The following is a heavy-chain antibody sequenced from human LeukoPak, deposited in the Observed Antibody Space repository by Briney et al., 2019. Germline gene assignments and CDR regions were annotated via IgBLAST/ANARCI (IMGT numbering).Heavy chain of an antibody. J-gene: IGHJ4*02. CDR2: VIGSGGNT. Sequence: GGSLRLSCAASGFTFTNSATTWVRQGPGKGLEWVSTVIGSGGNTYYADSVKGRVTISRDNSENTLYLQMNSLRAQDTAVYYCAKSLAVPGSPDYWGQGTLVTVSS. CDR3: AKSLAVPGSPDY. D-gene: IGHD6-19*01. CDR1: GFTFTNSA. V-gene: IGHV3-23*01.